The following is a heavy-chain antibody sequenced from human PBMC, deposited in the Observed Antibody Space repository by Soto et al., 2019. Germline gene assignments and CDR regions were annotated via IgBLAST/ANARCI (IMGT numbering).Heavy chain of an antibody. CDR3: ARAARI. CDR2: IKEDGSEK. CDR1: RFTFSGSW. J-gene: IGHJ3*02. V-gene: IGHV3-7*01. Sequence: EVQLVESGGDLVRPGGSLRFSCADSRFTFSGSWMYWVRQAQGKGLEWVANIKEDGSEKNNLDSVRDRFNISRENAKNSLYLQMNSLRADDTAVYYCARAARIWGPGTMVTVSP.